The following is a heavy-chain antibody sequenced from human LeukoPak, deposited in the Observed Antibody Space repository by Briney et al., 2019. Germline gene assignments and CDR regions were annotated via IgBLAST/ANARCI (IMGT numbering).Heavy chain of an antibody. CDR2: IKQDGSEK. D-gene: IGHD3-10*01. J-gene: IGHJ6*03. Sequence: GGSLRLSCAASGFTFSSYWMSWVRQAPGKGLEWVANIKQDGSEKYYVDSVKGRFTISRDNAKNSLYLQVNSLRAEDTAVYYCARRGSGSYSYYYYYYMDVWGKGTTVSVSS. CDR1: GFTFSSYW. V-gene: IGHV3-7*01. CDR3: ARRGSGSYSYYYYYYMDV.